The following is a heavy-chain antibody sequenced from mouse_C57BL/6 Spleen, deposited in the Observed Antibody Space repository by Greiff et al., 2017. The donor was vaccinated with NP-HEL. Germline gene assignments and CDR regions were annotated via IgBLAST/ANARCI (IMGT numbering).Heavy chain of an antibody. CDR3: ARDYGSSYDFDY. D-gene: IGHD1-1*01. Sequence: VQLVESGAELVKPGASVKISCKASGYAFSSYWMNWVKQRPGKGLEWIGQIYPGDGDTNYNGKFKGKATLTADKSSSTAYMQLSSLTSEDSAVYFCARDYGSSYDFDYWGQGTTLTVSS. J-gene: IGHJ2*01. CDR2: IYPGDGDT. V-gene: IGHV1-80*01. CDR1: GYAFSSYW.